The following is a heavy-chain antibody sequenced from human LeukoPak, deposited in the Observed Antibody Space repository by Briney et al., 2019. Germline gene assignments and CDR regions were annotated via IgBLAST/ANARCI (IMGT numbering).Heavy chain of an antibody. J-gene: IGHJ3*02. CDR1: GGSISSYY. CDR2: IYYSGST. V-gene: IGHV4-59*01. CDR3: ARVGYGAFDI. D-gene: IGHD5-12*01. Sequence: PSETLSLTCTVSGGSISSYYWSWIRQPPGKGLEWIGYIYYSGSTNYNPSLKSRVTISVDTSKNQFSLKLSSVTAADAAVYYCARVGYGAFDIWGQGTMVTVSS.